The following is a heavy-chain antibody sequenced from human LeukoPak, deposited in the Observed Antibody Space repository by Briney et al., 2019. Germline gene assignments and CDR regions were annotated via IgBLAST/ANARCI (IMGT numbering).Heavy chain of an antibody. CDR3: AKGRGLVSPDDH. Sequence: GGSLRLSCAASGFTFNYYVMSWVRQAPGKGLEWVSSIIGSGGTTYYADSVKGRFTISRDNSKNTLYLQMNSLKAEDTAVYYCAKGRGLVSPDDHWGQGTLVTVSS. D-gene: IGHD3/OR15-3a*01. V-gene: IGHV3-23*01. CDR2: IIGSGGTT. J-gene: IGHJ4*02. CDR1: GFTFNYYV.